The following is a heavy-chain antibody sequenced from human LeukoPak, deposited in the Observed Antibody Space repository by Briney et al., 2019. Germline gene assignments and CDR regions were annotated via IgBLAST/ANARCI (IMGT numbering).Heavy chain of an antibody. CDR1: GYTFTSYG. Sequence: ASVKVSCKASGYTFTSYGISWVRQAPGQGLEWMGWISAYNGNTNYAQKFQGRVTMTRDMSTSTVYMELSSLRSEDTAVYYCARDRARLAFDIWGQGTMVTVSS. V-gene: IGHV1-18*01. CDR3: ARDRARLAFDI. D-gene: IGHD3-16*01. J-gene: IGHJ3*02. CDR2: ISAYNGNT.